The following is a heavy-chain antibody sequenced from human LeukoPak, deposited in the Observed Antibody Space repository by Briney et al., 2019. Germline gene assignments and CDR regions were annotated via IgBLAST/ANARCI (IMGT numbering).Heavy chain of an antibody. CDR3: ARGGLRYFDWLHRSYYFDY. J-gene: IGHJ4*02. CDR1: GGSFSGYY. CDR2: INHSGST. D-gene: IGHD3-9*01. V-gene: IGHV4-34*01. Sequence: AETLSLICAVYGGSFSGYYWSWIRQPPGKGLEWIGEINHSGSTNYNPSLKSRVTISVDTSKNQFSLKLSSVTAADTAVYYCARGGLRYFDWLHRSYYFDYWGQGTLVTVSS.